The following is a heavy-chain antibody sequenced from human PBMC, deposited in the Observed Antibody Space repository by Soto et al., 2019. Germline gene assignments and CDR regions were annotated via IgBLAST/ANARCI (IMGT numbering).Heavy chain of an antibody. D-gene: IGHD2-15*01. Sequence: SETLSLTCTVSGGSISSYYWSWIRQPPGKGLEWIGYIYYSGSTNYNPSLKSRVTISVDTSKNQFSLKLSSVTAADTAVYYCARMTVVVVAATRYNWFDPWGQGTLVTISS. V-gene: IGHV4-59*01. J-gene: IGHJ5*02. CDR3: ARMTVVVVAATRYNWFDP. CDR1: GGSISSYY. CDR2: IYYSGST.